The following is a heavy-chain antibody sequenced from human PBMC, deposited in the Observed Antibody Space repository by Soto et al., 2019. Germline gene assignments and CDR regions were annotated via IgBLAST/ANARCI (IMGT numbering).Heavy chain of an antibody. CDR1: GFTFSSYT. J-gene: IGHJ4*02. Sequence: GGSLRLSCAASGFTFSSYTMNWVRQAPGRGLEWVSSISSSSSYIYYADSVKGRFTISRDNAKNSLYLQMNSLRAEDTAVYYCARDGEGGYSSGGYFDYWGQGTLVTVYS. D-gene: IGHD6-19*01. CDR3: ARDGEGGYSSGGYFDY. V-gene: IGHV3-21*01. CDR2: ISSSSSYI.